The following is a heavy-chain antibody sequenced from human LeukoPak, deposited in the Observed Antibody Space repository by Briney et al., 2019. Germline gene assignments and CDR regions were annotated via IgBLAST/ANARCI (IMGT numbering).Heavy chain of an antibody. D-gene: IGHD6-13*01. CDR2: IYSGGST. V-gene: IGHV3-66*01. J-gene: IGHJ4*02. Sequence: GGSLRLSCAASGFTVSSNYMSWVRQAPGKGLEWVSVIYSGGSTYYADSVKGRFTISRDNSKNTLYLQMNSLRAEDTAVYYCARESPIAAAGNWGQGTLVTVSS. CDR3: ARESPIAAAGN. CDR1: GFTVSSNY.